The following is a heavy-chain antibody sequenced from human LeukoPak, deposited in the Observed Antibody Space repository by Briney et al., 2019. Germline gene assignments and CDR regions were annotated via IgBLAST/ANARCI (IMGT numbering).Heavy chain of an antibody. V-gene: IGHV1-2*02. CDR1: GYTFTAYY. CDR2: INPNSGDS. D-gene: IGHD2-2*01. Sequence: GASVKVSCKASGYTFTAYYMHWVRQAPGQGLEWMGWINPNSGDSNYAQKFEGRVTMTRDTSISTAYMELSRVRSDDTAVYYCARVRGSCTTTSCSSFDLWGQGTLVTVSP. CDR3: ARVRGSCTTTSCSSFDL. J-gene: IGHJ4*02.